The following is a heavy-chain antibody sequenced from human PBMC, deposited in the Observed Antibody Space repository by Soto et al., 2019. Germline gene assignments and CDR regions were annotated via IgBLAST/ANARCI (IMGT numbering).Heavy chain of an antibody. CDR1: GFTFSSYA. D-gene: IGHD4-17*01. CDR3: AKDLWPVTTRDFDY. V-gene: IGHV3-23*01. Sequence: EVHLLESGGGLVQPGESLRLSCATSGFTFSSYAMSWVRQAPGKGLEWVSAISGSGGSTYYADSVKGRFAISRDNSTSTLYLLMNSLRAEDTAVYSCAKDLWPVTTRDFDYWGQGTLVTVSS. J-gene: IGHJ4*02. CDR2: ISGSGGST.